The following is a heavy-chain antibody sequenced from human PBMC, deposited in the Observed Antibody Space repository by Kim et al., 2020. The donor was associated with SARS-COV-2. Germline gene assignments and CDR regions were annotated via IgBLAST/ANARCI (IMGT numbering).Heavy chain of an antibody. CDR3: AAAYYDSSGYSD. D-gene: IGHD3-22*01. J-gene: IGHJ4*02. V-gene: IGHV1-58*01. Sequence: NYAQKFQERVTITRDMPTSTAYMELSSLRSEDTAVYYCAAAYYDSSGYSDWGQGTLVTVSS.